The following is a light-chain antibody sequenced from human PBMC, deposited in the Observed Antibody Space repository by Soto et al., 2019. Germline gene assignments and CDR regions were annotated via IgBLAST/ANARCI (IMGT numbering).Light chain of an antibody. CDR1: QSVSSRY. J-gene: IGKJ3*01. V-gene: IGKV3-20*01. Sequence: EIVLTQSPGTLSLSPRERATLSCRASQSVSSRYLAWYQQKPGQAPRLLISGASSRATDIPDRFSGSGSGTDFTLTISRLEPEDFAVYYCQQCGGSPLFTFGPGTRVDIK. CDR3: QQCGGSPLFT. CDR2: GAS.